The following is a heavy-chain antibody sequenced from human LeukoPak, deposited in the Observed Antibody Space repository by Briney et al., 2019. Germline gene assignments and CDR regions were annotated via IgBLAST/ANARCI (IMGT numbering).Heavy chain of an antibody. CDR2: INWSGGST. Sequence: PGGSLTLSCSASGFTFDDYGMSCVRHPPGKRLEWVAGINWSGGSTGYADSVKCRFTITRDNAKNSLYLQMNALRAADTALSYCERMYYYDSSGYLHYWGQGTLLTVSS. D-gene: IGHD3-22*01. J-gene: IGHJ4*02. V-gene: IGHV3-20*04. CDR3: ERMYYYDSSGYLHY. CDR1: GFTFDDYG.